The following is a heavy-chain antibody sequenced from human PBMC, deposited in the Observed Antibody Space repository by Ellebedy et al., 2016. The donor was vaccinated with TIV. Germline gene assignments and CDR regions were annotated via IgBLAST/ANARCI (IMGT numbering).Heavy chain of an antibody. D-gene: IGHD6-13*01. CDR3: ARAAAAGFFRYSDL. CDR1: GYSFIXYA. CDR2: INTNTGNP. Sequence: AASVKVSCKASGYSFIXYAMNWVRQAPGQGLEWVGWINTNTGNPTYAQGFTGRFVFSLDTSVSTAYLHISSLKAEDTAVYYCARAAAAGFFRYSDLWGRGTLVTVSS. V-gene: IGHV7-4-1*02. J-gene: IGHJ2*01.